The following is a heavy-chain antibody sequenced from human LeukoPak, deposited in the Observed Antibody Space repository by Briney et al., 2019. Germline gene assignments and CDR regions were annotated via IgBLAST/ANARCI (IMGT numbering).Heavy chain of an antibody. D-gene: IGHD3-10*01. CDR2: INHSGST. J-gene: IGHJ6*04. CDR3: ARVPYYYGSVSYYGVYYYYYGMDV. CDR1: GVSFSGYY. Sequence: PSETLSLTCAGYGVSFSGYYWSWIRQPPGKGLEWVGEINHSGSTNYKASLKSRVTISVHTSNNQFSLKLISLTAADTALYYCARVPYYYGSVSYYGVYYYYYGMDVWGKGTTVTVSS. V-gene: IGHV4-34*01.